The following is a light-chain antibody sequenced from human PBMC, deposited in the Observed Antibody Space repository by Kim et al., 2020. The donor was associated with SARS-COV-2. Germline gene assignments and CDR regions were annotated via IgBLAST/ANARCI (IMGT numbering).Light chain of an antibody. CDR1: QSISSN. CDR2: AES. Sequence: VSPGETATLSCRSSQSISSNLAWYQQRPGQAPRLLIYAESARATGVPARISGSGSGTEFVLTVSSLQSEDVALYYCQQYNDWPLTFGGGTKVDIK. J-gene: IGKJ4*01. V-gene: IGKV3-15*01. CDR3: QQYNDWPLT.